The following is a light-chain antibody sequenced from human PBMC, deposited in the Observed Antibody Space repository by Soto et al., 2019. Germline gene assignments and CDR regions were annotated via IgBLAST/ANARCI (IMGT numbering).Light chain of an antibody. CDR3: SSYAGSSNV. V-gene: IGLV2-8*01. J-gene: IGLJ1*01. CDR2: EVN. Sequence: QSALTQPSSASGSPGQSVAISCTGTSSDVGGYNYVSWYQQHPGKAPKLMIYEVNKRPSGVPDRCSGSKSGNTASLNVSGLQADDEADYYCSSYAGSSNVFGTGTKVTVL. CDR1: SSDVGGYNY.